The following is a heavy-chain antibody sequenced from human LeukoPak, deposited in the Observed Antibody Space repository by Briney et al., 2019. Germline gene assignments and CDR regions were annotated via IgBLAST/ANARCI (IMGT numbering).Heavy chain of an antibody. CDR3: ARESREGYYDSSGYWGH. CDR2: IIPILGIA. J-gene: IGHJ4*02. Sequence: GASVKVSCKASGGTFSSYAIGWVRQAPGQGLEWMGRIIPILGIANYAQKFQGRVTITADKSTSTAYMELSSLRSEDTAVYYCARESREGYYDSSGYWGHWGQGTLVTVSS. V-gene: IGHV1-69*04. CDR1: GGTFSSYA. D-gene: IGHD3-22*01.